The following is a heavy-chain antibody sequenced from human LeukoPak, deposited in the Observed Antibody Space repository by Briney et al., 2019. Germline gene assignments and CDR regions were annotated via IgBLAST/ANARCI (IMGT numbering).Heavy chain of an antibody. V-gene: IGHV3-7*04. Sequence: GGSLRLSCAASGFTFSADWMSWVRQAPGRGLEWVANIKEDGSKIYYVESVKGRFTISRDNARNSLYLQMDSLRVEDTAVYYCARDFGSGNNWSTPGAREPWSPSPQ. J-gene: IGHJ5*02. CDR3: ARDFGSGNNWSTP. CDR1: GFTFSADW. CDR2: IKEDGSKI. D-gene: IGHD3-10*01.